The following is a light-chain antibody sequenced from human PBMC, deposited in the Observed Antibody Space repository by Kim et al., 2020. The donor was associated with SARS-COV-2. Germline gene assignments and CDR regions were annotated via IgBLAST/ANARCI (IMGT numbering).Light chain of an antibody. V-gene: IGKV3-15*01. CDR3: QQYNNWPKT. CDR2: ATS. CDR1: QSVGNN. J-gene: IGKJ1*01. Sequence: VSPGERAALSCRASQSVGNNLAWYQQKLGQAPRLLMYATSTRATGIPAKFSGSGSGTEFTLTISSLQSEDIAIYFCQQYNNWPKTFGQGTKVDI.